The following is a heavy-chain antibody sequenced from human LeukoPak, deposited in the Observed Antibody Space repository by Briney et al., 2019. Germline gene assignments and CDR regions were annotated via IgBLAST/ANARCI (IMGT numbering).Heavy chain of an antibody. J-gene: IGHJ4*02. V-gene: IGHV3-23*01. Sequence: GGSLRLSCTASGFTFSSYAMSWVRQAPGKGLEWVSAISSSGDTTYYADSVKGRFTISRDNSKNTLYLRMNSLRAEDTAVYYCARGPSGYHNTGGQGTLVTVSS. D-gene: IGHD5-12*01. CDR3: ARGPSGYHNT. CDR2: ISSSGDTT. CDR1: GFTFSSYA.